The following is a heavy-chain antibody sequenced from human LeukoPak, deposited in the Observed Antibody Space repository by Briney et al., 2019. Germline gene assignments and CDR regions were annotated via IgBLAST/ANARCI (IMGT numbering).Heavy chain of an antibody. CDR3: ARDADYYDSSGLFDY. CDR1: GGSISSSTYY. CDR2: ISYSGNT. D-gene: IGHD3-22*01. Sequence: SETLSLTCTVSGGSISSSTYYWGWIRQPPGKGLEWIGSISYSGNTYYNPSLKSRVTILVDTSKNQFSLKLSSVTAADAAVYYCARDADYYDSSGLFDYWGQGTLVTVSS. J-gene: IGHJ4*02. V-gene: IGHV4-39*07.